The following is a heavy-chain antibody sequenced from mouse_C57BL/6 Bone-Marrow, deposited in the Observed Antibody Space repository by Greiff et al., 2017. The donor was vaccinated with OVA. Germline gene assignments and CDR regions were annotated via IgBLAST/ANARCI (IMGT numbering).Heavy chain of an antibody. Sequence: EVKVIESGGGLVKPGGSLKLSCAASGFTFSSYAMSWVRQTPEKRLEWVATISDGGSYTYYPDNVKGRFTISRDNAKNNLYLQMSHLKSEDTAMYYCARDPHHYGSSYDAMDYWGQGTSVTVSS. CDR1: GFTFSSYA. V-gene: IGHV5-4*01. CDR2: ISDGGSYT. CDR3: ARDPHHYGSSYDAMDY. J-gene: IGHJ4*01. D-gene: IGHD1-1*01.